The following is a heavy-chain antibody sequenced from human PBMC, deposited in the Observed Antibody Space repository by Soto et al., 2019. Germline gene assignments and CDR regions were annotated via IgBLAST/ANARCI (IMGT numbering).Heavy chain of an antibody. Sequence: ETLSLTCTVSGGSISSGGYYWSWIRQHPGKGLEWIGYIYYSGSTNYNPSLKSRVTISVDTSKNQFSLKLSSVTAADTAVYYCARHVPYCSDTSHCAYGMDVWGQGTTVTVSS. J-gene: IGHJ6*02. CDR3: ARHVPYCSDTSHCAYGMDV. D-gene: IGHD2-2*01. CDR2: IYYSGST. V-gene: IGHV4-61*08. CDR1: GGSISSGGYY.